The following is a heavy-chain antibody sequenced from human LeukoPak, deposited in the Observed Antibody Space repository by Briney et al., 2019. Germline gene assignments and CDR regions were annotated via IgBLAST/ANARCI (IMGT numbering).Heavy chain of an antibody. CDR2: INPNSGVT. D-gene: IGHD3-10*01. CDR1: GYTFTGYY. J-gene: IGHJ4*02. CDR3: ARAGAPYYLDY. V-gene: IGHV1-2*02. Sequence: ASVKLSCTASGYTFTGYYIHWVRQPPGQGLEWMGWINPNSGVTNYAQKFQGSVTMTRDTSVSTAYMELSRLRSDGTAVYYCARAGAPYYLDYWGQGTLVTVSS.